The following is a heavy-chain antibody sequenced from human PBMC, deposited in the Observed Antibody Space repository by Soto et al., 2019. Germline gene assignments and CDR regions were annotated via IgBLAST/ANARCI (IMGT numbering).Heavy chain of an antibody. CDR1: GFSFSSFS. CDR3: ARLGDYGSGSY. V-gene: IGHV3-48*04. J-gene: IGHJ4*02. Sequence: EVHLVEFGGDLVQPGGSLRLSCAASGFSFSSFSMNWVRQAPGKGLEWVSYISGSGTTTYYADSVKGRFTISRDNAKNSLYLQMNSLQAEDTAVYYCARLGDYGSGSYWGQGTLVTVSS. D-gene: IGHD3-10*01. CDR2: ISGSGTTT.